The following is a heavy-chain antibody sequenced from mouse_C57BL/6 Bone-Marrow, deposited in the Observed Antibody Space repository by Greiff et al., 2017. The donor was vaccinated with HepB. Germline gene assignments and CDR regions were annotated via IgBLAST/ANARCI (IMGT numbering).Heavy chain of an antibody. Sequence: VQLQQSVAELARPGASVKMSCKASGYTFTSYTMHWVKQRPGQGLEWIGYINPSSGYTKYNQKFKDKATLTADKSSSTAYMQLSSLTSEDSAVYYCARYPAYYSNSYYFDYWGQGTTLTVSS. V-gene: IGHV1-4*01. J-gene: IGHJ2*01. CDR3: ARYPAYYSNSYYFDY. D-gene: IGHD2-5*01. CDR2: INPSSGYT. CDR1: GYTFTSYT.